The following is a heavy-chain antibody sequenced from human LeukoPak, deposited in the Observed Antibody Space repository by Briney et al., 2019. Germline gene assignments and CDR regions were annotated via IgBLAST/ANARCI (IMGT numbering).Heavy chain of an antibody. Sequence: HPGGSLRLSCAASGFAVSSTYMSWVRQAPGQGLEWVSLIYNSGTTFYADSVQGRFTISRDNSKNTLYLQMNSLRAEDTAIYYCARGSSSFPNYFVFWGQGTLVTVSS. CDR2: IYNSGTT. V-gene: IGHV3-53*01. CDR1: GFAVSSTY. CDR3: ARGSSSFPNYFVF. J-gene: IGHJ4*02. D-gene: IGHD3-10*01.